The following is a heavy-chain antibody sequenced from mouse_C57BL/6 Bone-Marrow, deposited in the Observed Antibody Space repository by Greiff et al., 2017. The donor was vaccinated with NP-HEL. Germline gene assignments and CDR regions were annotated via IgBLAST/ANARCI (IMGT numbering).Heavy chain of an antibody. J-gene: IGHJ2*01. Sequence: EVQLQESGGGLVQPGGSMKLSCVASGFTFSNYWMNWVRQSPEKGLEWVAQIRLKSDNYATHYAESVKGRFTISRDDSKSSVYLQMNNLRAEDTGIYYCTDLLLLFDYWGQGTTLTVSS. CDR1: GFTFSNYW. CDR3: TDLLLLFDY. D-gene: IGHD1-1*01. CDR2: IRLKSDNYAT. V-gene: IGHV6-3*01.